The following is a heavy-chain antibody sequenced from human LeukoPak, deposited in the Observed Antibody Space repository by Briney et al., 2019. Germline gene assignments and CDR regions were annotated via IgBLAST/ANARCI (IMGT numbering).Heavy chain of an antibody. J-gene: IGHJ5*02. D-gene: IGHD2-15*01. V-gene: IGHV4-34*01. CDR3: ARGQMVVVVVAATWFDP. CDR1: GGSFSGYY. Sequence: SETLSLTCAVYGGSFSGYYCSWIRQPPGKGLEWIGEINHSGSTNYNPSLKSRVTISVDTSKNQFSLKLSSVTAADTAVYYCARGQMVVVVVAATWFDPWGQGTLVTVSS. CDR2: INHSGST.